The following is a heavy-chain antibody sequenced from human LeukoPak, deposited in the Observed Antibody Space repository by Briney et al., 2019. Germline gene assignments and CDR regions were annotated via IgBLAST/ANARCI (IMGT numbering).Heavy chain of an antibody. CDR2: TYYRSKWYD. CDR3: ARGRVNAFDI. V-gene: IGHV6-1*01. D-gene: IGHD3-3*01. CDR1: GDSVSSNSVA. Sequence: SQTPSLPCAVSGDSVSSNSVAWHRIRQSPSKGIEWLGRTYYRSKWYDDYVVSVRILISINPDTSKNQFSLQLSSVTAEDTAVYYCARGRVNAFDIWGQGTMVTVCS. J-gene: IGHJ3*02.